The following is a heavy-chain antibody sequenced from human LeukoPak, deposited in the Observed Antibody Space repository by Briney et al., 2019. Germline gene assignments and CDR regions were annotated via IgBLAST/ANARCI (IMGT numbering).Heavy chain of an antibody. Sequence: GGCLRLSCAASGFTFSSNYMSWVRQAPGKGLEWVSVIYSGGSTYYSDSVKGRFTISRDNSKNTLYLQMNSLRAEDTAVYYCARMAVVRGVPFDYGGQGTLVTVSS. V-gene: IGHV3-66*01. CDR1: GFTFSSNY. CDR3: ARMAVVRGVPFDY. D-gene: IGHD3-10*01. J-gene: IGHJ4*02. CDR2: IYSGGST.